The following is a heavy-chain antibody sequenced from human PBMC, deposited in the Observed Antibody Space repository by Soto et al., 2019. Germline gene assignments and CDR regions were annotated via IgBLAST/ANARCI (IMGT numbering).Heavy chain of an antibody. V-gene: IGHV4-30-2*01. Sequence: SETLSLTCAVSGGSISGGGFSWSWIRQPPGKGLEWIGYILHTGGTQYNPSLKSRVSMSVDKSKNQFSLHLTSVTAADTAVYYCARLQFGEGFDYWGQGALVTVPQ. CDR1: GGSISGGGFS. CDR2: ILHTGGT. D-gene: IGHD3-10*01. CDR3: ARLQFGEGFDY. J-gene: IGHJ4*02.